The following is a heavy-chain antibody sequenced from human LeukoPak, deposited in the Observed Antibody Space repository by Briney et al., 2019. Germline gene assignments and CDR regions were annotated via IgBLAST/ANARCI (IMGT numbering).Heavy chain of an antibody. V-gene: IGHV5-51*01. J-gene: IGHJ4*02. CDR3: ARSGDGYNYVDY. Sequence: GAALQISCKGSGYSFTSYWIGWGRPMPGKGLEWMGIIYPGDSDTRYSPSFQGQVTISADKSISTAYLQWSSLKASDTAMYYCARSGDGYNYVDYWGQGTLVTVSS. CDR1: GYSFTSYW. D-gene: IGHD5-24*01. CDR2: IYPGDSDT.